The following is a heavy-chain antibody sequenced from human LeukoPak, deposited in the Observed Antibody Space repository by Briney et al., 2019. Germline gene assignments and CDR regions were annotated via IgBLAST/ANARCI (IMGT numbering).Heavy chain of an antibody. CDR2: IWYDGSNK. CDR3: ARGGWGYCSGGSCHIDY. D-gene: IGHD2-15*01. J-gene: IGHJ4*02. V-gene: IGHV3-33*01. CDR1: GFTFSSYG. Sequence: GRSLRLSCAASGFTFSSYGMHWVRQAPGKGLEWVAVIWYDGSNKYYADSVKGRFTISRDNSKNTLYLQVNSLRAEDTAVYYCARGGWGYCSGGSCHIDYWGQGTLVTVSS.